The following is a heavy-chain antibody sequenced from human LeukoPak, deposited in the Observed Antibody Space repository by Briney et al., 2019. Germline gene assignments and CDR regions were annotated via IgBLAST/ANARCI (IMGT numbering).Heavy chain of an antibody. Sequence: SETLSLTCAVYGGSFSGYYWSWIRQPPGKGLEWIGEINHSGSTNYNPSLTSRVTISVDTSKNQFSLKLSSVTAADTAVYYCARARKTYYYDSSGYKFDYWGQGTLVTVSS. V-gene: IGHV4-34*01. CDR3: ARARKTYYYDSSGYKFDY. CDR2: INHSGST. CDR1: GGSFSGYY. J-gene: IGHJ4*02. D-gene: IGHD3-22*01.